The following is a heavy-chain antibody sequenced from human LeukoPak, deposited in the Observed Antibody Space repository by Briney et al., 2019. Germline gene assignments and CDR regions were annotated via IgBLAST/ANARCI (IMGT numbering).Heavy chain of an antibody. CDR2: ISRSSSTI. Sequence: GGSLSRSCAASGFTFSTSNMNWVRQAPGQGLEWVSYISRSSSTIYYADSVKGRFTMSRDNAKNSLYLQMNSLRDEDTAVYYCARDVISATDYVYWGQGTRLTVSS. D-gene: IGHD6-13*01. J-gene: IGHJ1*01. V-gene: IGHV3-48*02. CDR3: ARDVISATDYVY. CDR1: GFTFSTSN.